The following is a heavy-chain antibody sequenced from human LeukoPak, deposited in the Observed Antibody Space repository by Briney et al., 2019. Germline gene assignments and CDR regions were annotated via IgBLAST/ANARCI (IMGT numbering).Heavy chain of an antibody. CDR2: ISAYNGNT. CDR3: ARIGSGYDYQPYFDY. D-gene: IGHD5-12*01. Sequence: ASVKVSCKASGYTFTSYGISWVRQAPGQGLEWMGWISAYNGNTNYAQKFQGRVTMTTDTSTSTAYMELRSLRSDDTAVYYCARIGSGYDYQPYFDYWGQGTLVTVSS. V-gene: IGHV1-18*01. J-gene: IGHJ4*02. CDR1: GYTFTSYG.